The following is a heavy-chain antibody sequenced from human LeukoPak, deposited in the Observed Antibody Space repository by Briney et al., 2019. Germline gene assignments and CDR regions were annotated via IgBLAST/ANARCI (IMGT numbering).Heavy chain of an antibody. CDR3: TGFTTYYYDSSGYYASWNAFDI. CDR2: IIPIFGTA. Sequence: GASVKVSCKASGGTFISYAISWVRQAPGQGLEWMGGIIPIFGTANYAQKFQGRVTITADKSTSTAYMELSSLRSEDTAVYYCTGFTTYYYDSSGYYASWNAFDIWGQGTMVTVSS. V-gene: IGHV1-69*06. J-gene: IGHJ3*02. D-gene: IGHD3-22*01. CDR1: GGTFISYA.